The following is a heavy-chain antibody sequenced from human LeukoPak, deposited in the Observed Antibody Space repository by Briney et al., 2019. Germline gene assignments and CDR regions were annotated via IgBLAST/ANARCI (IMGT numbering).Heavy chain of an antibody. CDR3: ARSDHYDILTGYYY. V-gene: IGHV3-7*01. Sequence: PGGSLRLSCAASGFTFSSYWMSWVRQAPGKGLEWVANIKQDGSEKYYVDSVKGRFTISRDNAKNSLYLQMNSLRAEDTAVYYCARSDHYDILTGYYYWGQGTLVTVSS. D-gene: IGHD3-9*01. CDR2: IKQDGSEK. J-gene: IGHJ4*02. CDR1: GFTFSSYW.